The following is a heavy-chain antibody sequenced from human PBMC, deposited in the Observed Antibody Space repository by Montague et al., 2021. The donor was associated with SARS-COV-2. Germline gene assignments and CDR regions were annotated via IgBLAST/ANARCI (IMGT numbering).Heavy chain of an antibody. CDR3: ARGRVTRAGFDY. CDR1: GYFIGTCYY. J-gene: IGHJ4*02. Sequence: SETLSLTCSVSGYFIGTCYYWGWIRQSPGKGLEWIGSNYLHGNAYYNLSLNSRVTISLDTSNNQSSLRLTSVTTSDTAVYYCARGRVTRAGFDYWGQGIRVIVSS. D-gene: IGHD2-21*02. V-gene: IGHV4-38-2*02. CDR2: NYLHGNA.